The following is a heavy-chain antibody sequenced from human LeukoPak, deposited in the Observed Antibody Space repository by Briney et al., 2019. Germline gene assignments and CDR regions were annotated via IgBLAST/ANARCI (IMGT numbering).Heavy chain of an antibody. D-gene: IGHD3-22*01. J-gene: IGHJ4*02. V-gene: IGHV3-30*04. CDR3: AREGDYYDSSGYYFDY. CDR1: GFTFSSYA. CDR2: ISYDGSNK. Sequence: GGPLRFSCAASGFTFSSYAMHWVRQAPGKGLEWVAVISYDGSNKYYADSVKGRFTISRDNSKNTLYLQMNSLRAEDTAVYYCAREGDYYDSSGYYFDYGGQGTLVTASS.